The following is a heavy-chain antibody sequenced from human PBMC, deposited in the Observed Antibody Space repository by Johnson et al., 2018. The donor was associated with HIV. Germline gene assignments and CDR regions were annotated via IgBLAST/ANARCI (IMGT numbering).Heavy chain of an antibody. Sequence: VQLVESGGGLVQPGRSLRLSCEASGFNFDDYAMHWVRQAPGKGLEWVSGISWNSGSIGYVDSVKGRFTIPRDNAENSLYLQMNSLRAEDTALYYCTTESTGVFGVVTSSHDAFDIWGQGTMVTVSS. V-gene: IGHV3-9*01. CDR1: GFNFDDYA. CDR3: TTESTGVFGVVTSSHDAFDI. J-gene: IGHJ3*02. CDR2: ISWNSGSI. D-gene: IGHD3-3*01.